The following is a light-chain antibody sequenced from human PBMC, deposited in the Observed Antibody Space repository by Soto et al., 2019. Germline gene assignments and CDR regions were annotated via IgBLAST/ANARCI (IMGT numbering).Light chain of an antibody. Sequence: QSVLTQPASVSGSPGQSITISCSGTSSYVGGYNYVSWYQQHPGKAPKVMIYDVSNRPSGVSNRFSGSKSGNTASLTISGLQAEDEADYYCYSYTTSSTYVFGTGTKVTVL. CDR2: DVS. CDR1: SSYVGGYNY. J-gene: IGLJ1*01. V-gene: IGLV2-14*01. CDR3: YSYTTSSTYV.